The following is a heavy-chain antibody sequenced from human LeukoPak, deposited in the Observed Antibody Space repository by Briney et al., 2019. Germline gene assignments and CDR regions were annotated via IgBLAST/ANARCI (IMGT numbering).Heavy chain of an antibody. Sequence: PSETLSLTCTVSGGSISSSSYYWGWIRQPPGKGLEWIGSIYYSGSTYYTPSLKSRVTISVDTSKNQFSLKLSSVTAADTAVYYCARLRAGYSDYWGQGTLVTVSS. CDR2: IYYSGST. J-gene: IGHJ4*02. D-gene: IGHD3-9*01. CDR1: GGSISSSSYY. CDR3: ARLRAGYSDY. V-gene: IGHV4-39*01.